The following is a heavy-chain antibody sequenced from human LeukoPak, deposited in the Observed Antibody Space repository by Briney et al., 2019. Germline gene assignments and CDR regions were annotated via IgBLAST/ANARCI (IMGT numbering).Heavy chain of an antibody. CDR1: GFTFSSYA. CDR2: ISYDGSNK. Sequence: HPGRSLRLSCAASGFTFSSYARHWVRQAPGKGLEWVAVISYDGSNKYYADSVKGRFTISRDNSKNTLYLQMNSLRAEDTAVYYCARDLALELNGIDVWGQGTTVTVSS. V-gene: IGHV3-30-3*01. CDR3: ARDLALELNGIDV. J-gene: IGHJ6*02. D-gene: IGHD1-1*01.